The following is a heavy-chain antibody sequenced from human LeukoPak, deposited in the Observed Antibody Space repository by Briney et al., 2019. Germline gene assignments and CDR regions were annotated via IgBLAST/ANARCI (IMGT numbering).Heavy chain of an antibody. CDR2: IRVIVGGP. D-gene: IGHD3-3*01. Sequence: GGSLRLSCAPSGFTLSSYAMSWVRPAPGEGLEWISAIRVIVGGPYYADSVKGRFTISRDNSKNTLYLQMNSQRAEDTAVYYCARDYYDFWSGQTYYYYYMDVWGKGTTVTVSS. J-gene: IGHJ6*03. CDR3: ARDYYDFWSGQTYYYYYMDV. V-gene: IGHV3-23*01. CDR1: GFTLSSYA.